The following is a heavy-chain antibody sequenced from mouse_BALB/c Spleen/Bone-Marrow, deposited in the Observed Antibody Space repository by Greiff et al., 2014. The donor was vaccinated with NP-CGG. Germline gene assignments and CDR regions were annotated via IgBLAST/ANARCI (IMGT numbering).Heavy chain of an antibody. CDR1: GYTFTSYW. D-gene: IGHD1-1*01. CDR2: INPSTGYT. J-gene: IGHJ3*01. Sequence: VQLQQSGAELAKPGASVKMSCKASGYTFTSYWMHWVKQRPGQGLEWIGYINPSTGYTEYNQKFKDKATLTADKSSSTAYMQLNSLTSEDSAVYYCAREGYYGSPFAYWGQGTLVTVSA. CDR3: AREGYYGSPFAY. V-gene: IGHV1-7*01.